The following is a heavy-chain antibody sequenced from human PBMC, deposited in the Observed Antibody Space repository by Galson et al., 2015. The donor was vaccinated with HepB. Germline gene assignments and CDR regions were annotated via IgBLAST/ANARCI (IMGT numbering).Heavy chain of an antibody. CDR1: GYTFTAYY. Sequence: SVKVSCKASGYTFTAYYLHWVRQAPGQGLEWMGRINRHTGDTNYAQPFQGRVTMSRDTSISTAYMELSRLSSDDTVVYYCTKEGSSNDFDFWGQGTLVTVSS. V-gene: IGHV1-2*05. J-gene: IGHJ4*02. CDR2: INRHTGDT. D-gene: IGHD6-13*01. CDR3: TKEGSSNDFDF.